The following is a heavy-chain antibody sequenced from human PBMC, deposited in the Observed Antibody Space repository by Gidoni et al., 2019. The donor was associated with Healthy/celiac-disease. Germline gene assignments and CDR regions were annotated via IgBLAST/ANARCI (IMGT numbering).Heavy chain of an antibody. J-gene: IGHJ3*02. V-gene: IGHV4-34*01. CDR1: GGSFSGYY. D-gene: IGHD3-10*01. CDR2: INHSGST. Sequence: QVQLQQWGAGLLKPSATLSLTCAVYGGSFSGYYWSWIRQHPGKGLEWIGEINHSGSTNYNPSLKSRVTISVDTSKNQFSLKLSSVTAADTAVYYCAREKGSYYIGRDAFDIWGQGTMVTVSS. CDR3: AREKGSYYIGRDAFDI.